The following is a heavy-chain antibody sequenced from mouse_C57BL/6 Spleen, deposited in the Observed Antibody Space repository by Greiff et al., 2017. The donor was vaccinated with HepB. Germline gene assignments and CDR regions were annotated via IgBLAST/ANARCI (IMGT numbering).Heavy chain of an antibody. V-gene: IGHV5-4*01. Sequence: EVQGVESGGGLVKPGGSLKLSCAASGFTFSSYAMSWVRQTPEKRLEWVATISDGGSYTYYPDNVKGRFTISRDNAKNNLYLQMSHLKSEDTAMYYCARDGVLRAFFAYWGQGTLVTVSA. CDR1: GFTFSSYA. CDR3: ARDGVLRAFFAY. D-gene: IGHD2-14*01. J-gene: IGHJ3*01. CDR2: ISDGGSYT.